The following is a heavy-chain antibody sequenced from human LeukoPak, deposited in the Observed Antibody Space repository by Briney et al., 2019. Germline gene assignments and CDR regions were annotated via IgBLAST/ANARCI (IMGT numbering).Heavy chain of an antibody. V-gene: IGHV3-23*01. CDR3: ATRQYYYDSSGYYADAFDI. J-gene: IGHJ3*02. CDR1: GFTFSSYA. CDR2: ISGSGGST. Sequence: GGSLRLSCAASGFTFSSYAMSWVRQAPGKGLEWVSAISGSGGSTYYADSVKGRFTISRDNSKNTLYLQMNSLRAEDTAVYYCATRQYYYDSSGYYADAFDIWGQGTMVTVSS. D-gene: IGHD3-22*01.